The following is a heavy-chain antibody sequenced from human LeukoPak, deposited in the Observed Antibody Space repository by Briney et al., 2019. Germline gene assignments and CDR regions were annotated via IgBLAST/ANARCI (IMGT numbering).Heavy chain of an antibody. CDR1: GYSISSDYY. CDR3: AKEPRGSSSRVIYFDY. Sequence: SETLSLTCTVSGYSISSDYYWGWIRQPPGKGLEWIGSIHQSGSTFYNPSLKSRITISVDTSKNQFSLKLSSVTAADTAIYYCAKEPRGSSSRVIYFDYWGQGTLVTVSS. CDR2: IHQSGST. V-gene: IGHV4-38-2*02. J-gene: IGHJ4*02. D-gene: IGHD6-13*01.